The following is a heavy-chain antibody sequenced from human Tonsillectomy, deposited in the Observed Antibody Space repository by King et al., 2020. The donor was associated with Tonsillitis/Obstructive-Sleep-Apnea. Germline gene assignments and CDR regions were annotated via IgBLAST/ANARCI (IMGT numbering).Heavy chain of an antibody. J-gene: IGHJ6*03. CDR2: IYYSGST. V-gene: IGHV4-59*01. Sequence: VQLQESGPGLVKPSETLSLTCTVSGGSISSYYWSWIRPPPGKGLEWIGYIYYSGSTNYNPSLKSRVTISVDTSKNQFSLKLSSVTAADTAVYYCARVRRDIVVVPAAHCYYMDVWGKGTTVTVSS. CDR3: ARVRRDIVVVPAAHCYYMDV. D-gene: IGHD2-2*01. CDR1: GGSISSYY.